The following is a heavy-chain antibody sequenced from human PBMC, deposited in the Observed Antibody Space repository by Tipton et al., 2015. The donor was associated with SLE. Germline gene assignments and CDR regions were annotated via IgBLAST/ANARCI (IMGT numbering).Heavy chain of an antibody. Sequence: TLSLTCTVSGGSISSYYWSWIRQPPGKGLEWIGRVFISGSTYYNPSLKSRVSISVDRSKNQFSLRLSSVTAADTAVYYCAREDYSNYRGYYYYMDVWGKGTTVTVSS. D-gene: IGHD4-11*01. CDR3: AREDYSNYRGYYYYMDV. J-gene: IGHJ6*03. CDR2: VFISGST. CDR1: GGSISSYY. V-gene: IGHV4-4*07.